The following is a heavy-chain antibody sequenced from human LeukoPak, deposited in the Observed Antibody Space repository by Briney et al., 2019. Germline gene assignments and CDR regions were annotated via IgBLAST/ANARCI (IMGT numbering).Heavy chain of an antibody. Sequence: SVKVPCKASGGTFSSYAISWVRQAPGQGLEWMGGIIPIFGTANYAQKFQGRVTITTDESTSTAYMELSSLRSEDTAVYYCARGECSSTSCYADDHWGQGTLVTVSS. V-gene: IGHV1-69*05. CDR1: GGTFSSYA. CDR2: IIPIFGTA. J-gene: IGHJ4*02. CDR3: ARGECSSTSCYADDH. D-gene: IGHD2-2*01.